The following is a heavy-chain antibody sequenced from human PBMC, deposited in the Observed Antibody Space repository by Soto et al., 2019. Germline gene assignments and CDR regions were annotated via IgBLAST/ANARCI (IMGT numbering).Heavy chain of an antibody. D-gene: IGHD3-22*01. V-gene: IGHV2-5*02. Sequence: QITLKESGPTLVKPTQTLTLTCTFSGFSLSTSGVGVGWIRQPPGKALEWLALIYWDDDKRYSPSLKSRLTRTKHTPQHQAGPTVTNMDPVDTATYYSAHSLIGYYYDSSGSNWFDPWGQGTLVTVSS. J-gene: IGHJ5*02. CDR2: IYWDDDK. CDR3: AHSLIGYYYDSSGSNWFDP. CDR1: GFSLSTSGVG.